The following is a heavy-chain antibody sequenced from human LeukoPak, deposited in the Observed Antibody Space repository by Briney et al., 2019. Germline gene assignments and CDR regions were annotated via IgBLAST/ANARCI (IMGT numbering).Heavy chain of an antibody. CDR3: ARGVYSSSWYDY. CDR2: IYHSGST. D-gene: IGHD6-13*01. V-gene: IGHV4-30-2*01. Sequence: SETLSLTCAVSGGPISSGGYSWSWIRQPPGKGLEWIGYIYHSGSTYYNPSLKSRVTISVDRSKNQFSLKLSSVTAADTAVYYCARGVYSSSWYDYWGQGTLVTVSS. CDR1: GGPISSGGYS. J-gene: IGHJ4*02.